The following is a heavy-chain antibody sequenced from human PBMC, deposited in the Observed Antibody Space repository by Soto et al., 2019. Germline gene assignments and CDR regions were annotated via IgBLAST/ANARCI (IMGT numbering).Heavy chain of an antibody. D-gene: IGHD2-2*01. CDR3: ARDWDGYCSSTSCYWGMDV. CDR1: GYTFTSYG. CDR2: ISAYNGKT. V-gene: IGHV1-18*04. J-gene: IGHJ6*02. Sequence: ASVKVSCKASGYTFTSYGISWVRQAPGQGLEWMGWISAYNGKTNYAQKLQGRVTMTTDTSTSTAYMELRSLRSDDTAVYYCARDWDGYCSSTSCYWGMDVWGQGTTVT.